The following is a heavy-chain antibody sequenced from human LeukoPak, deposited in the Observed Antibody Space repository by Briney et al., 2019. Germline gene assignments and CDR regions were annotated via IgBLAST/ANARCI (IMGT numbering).Heavy chain of an antibody. V-gene: IGHV4-34*01. D-gene: IGHD5-24*01. CDR3: ARDRIRVEMATITGWFDP. J-gene: IGHJ5*02. CDR1: GGSFSGYY. Sequence: SETLSLTCAVYGGSFSGYYWSWIRQPPGKGLEWIGEINHSGSTNYNPSLKSRVTISVDTSKNQFSLKLSSVTAADTAVYYCARDRIRVEMATITGWFDPWGQGTLVTVSS. CDR2: INHSGST.